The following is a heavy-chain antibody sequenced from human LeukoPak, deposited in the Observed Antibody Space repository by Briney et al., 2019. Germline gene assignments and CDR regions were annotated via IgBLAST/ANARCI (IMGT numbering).Heavy chain of an antibody. CDR2: IYHSGST. J-gene: IGHJ5*02. CDR1: GGSISSGGYS. V-gene: IGHV4-30-2*01. Sequence: SETLSLTCAVSGGSISSGGYSWSWIRQPPGKGLEWIGYIYHSGSTYYNPSLKSRVTISVDRSKNQFSLKLSSVTAADTAVYYYARGDDYNNNWFDPWGQGTLVTVSS. D-gene: IGHD5-24*01. CDR3: ARGDDYNNNWFDP.